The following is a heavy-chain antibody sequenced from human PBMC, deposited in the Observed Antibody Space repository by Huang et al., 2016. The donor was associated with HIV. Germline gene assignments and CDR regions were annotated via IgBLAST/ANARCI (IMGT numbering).Heavy chain of an antibody. Sequence: QVQLVQSGAEVKKPGSSVKVSCKVSGGTFNTAISWVRQAPGQGLEGMGGIIPIFGTPNYARKFQGRVTITADESTSIAYMELSSLRSEDTAVYYCARGAPDLDSHLDHWGQGTLVTVSS. J-gene: IGHJ4*02. CDR3: ARGAPDLDSHLDH. V-gene: IGHV1-69*13. CDR2: IIPIFGTP. D-gene: IGHD3-3*01. CDR1: GGTFNTA.